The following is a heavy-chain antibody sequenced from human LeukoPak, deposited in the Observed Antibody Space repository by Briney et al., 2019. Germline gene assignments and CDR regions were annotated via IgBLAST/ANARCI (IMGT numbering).Heavy chain of an antibody. CDR3: ARLLVAPTGGAFDI. CDR2: ISYSGST. V-gene: IGHV4-59*08. CDR1: GGSISSYY. Sequence: PSETLSLTCTVPGGSISSYYCSWIRQSPGKGLEWIGYISYSGSTNYNPSLKSRVTISLDTSNNHFSLNLRSVTAADTAVYFCARLLVAPTGGAFDIWGQGTVVTVSS. D-gene: IGHD2-21*02. J-gene: IGHJ3*02.